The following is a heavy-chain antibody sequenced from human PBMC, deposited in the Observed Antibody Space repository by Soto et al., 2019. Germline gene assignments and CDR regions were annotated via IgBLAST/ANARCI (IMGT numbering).Heavy chain of an antibody. Sequence: ASVKVSCKASGYTFTSYAMHWVRQAPGQRLEWMGWISADNGNTKYSQKLQGRVTMTTDTSASTAYMELRSLRSDDTAVYYCARGYCSSTSCYEARFDPWGQGTLVTVSS. CDR2: ISADNGNT. V-gene: IGHV1-3*01. CDR1: GYTFTSYA. D-gene: IGHD2-2*01. CDR3: ARGYCSSTSCYEARFDP. J-gene: IGHJ5*02.